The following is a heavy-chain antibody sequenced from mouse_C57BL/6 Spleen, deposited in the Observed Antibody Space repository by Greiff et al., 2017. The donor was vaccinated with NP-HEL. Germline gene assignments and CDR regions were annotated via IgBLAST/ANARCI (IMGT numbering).Heavy chain of an antibody. CDR3: ARHYDGDD. Sequence: QVQLQQPGAELVMPGASVKLSCKASGYTFTSYWMHWVKQRPGQGLEWIGEIDPSDSYTNYNQKFKGKSTLTVDKSSSTAYMQLSSLTSEDSAVYYCARHYDGDDWGQGTTLTVSS. D-gene: IGHD1-2*01. J-gene: IGHJ2*01. CDR2: IDPSDSYT. V-gene: IGHV1-69*01. CDR1: GYTFTSYW.